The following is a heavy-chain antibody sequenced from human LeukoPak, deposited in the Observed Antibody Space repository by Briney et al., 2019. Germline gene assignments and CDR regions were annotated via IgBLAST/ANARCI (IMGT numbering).Heavy chain of an antibody. J-gene: IGHJ5*02. D-gene: IGHD4-23*01. CDR3: VRVRVGGTARWFDP. CDR2: INSDGSIT. V-gene: IGHV3-74*01. Sequence: GGSLRLSCAASGFTLSNYWMHWVRQAPGKGLVWVSRINSDGSITTYADSVKGRFTISRDNAKNTLYLQMNSLRPEDTAVYYCVRVRVGGTARWFDPWGQGTLVTVSS. CDR1: GFTLSNYW.